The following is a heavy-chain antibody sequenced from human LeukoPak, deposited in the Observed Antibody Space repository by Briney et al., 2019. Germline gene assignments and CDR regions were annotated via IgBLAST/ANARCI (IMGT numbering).Heavy chain of an antibody. Sequence: ASVKVSCKASGYTFTSYGISWVRQAPGQGLEWMGWISAYNGNTNYAQKLQGRVTMTTDTSTSTAYMELRSLRSDDTAVYYCARGRRSRLLWFGESDYWGQGTLVTVSS. CDR2: ISAYNGNT. D-gene: IGHD3-10*01. J-gene: IGHJ4*02. V-gene: IGHV1-18*01. CDR3: ARGRRSRLLWFGESDY. CDR1: GYTFTSYG.